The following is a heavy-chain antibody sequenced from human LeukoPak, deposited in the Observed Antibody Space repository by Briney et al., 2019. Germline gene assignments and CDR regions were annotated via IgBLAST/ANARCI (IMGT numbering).Heavy chain of an antibody. Sequence: GGSLRLSCAASGFTFSTYGMHWVRQAPGKGLEWVSSISSSSSYIYYADSVKGRFTISRDNAKNSLYLQMNSLRAEDTAVYYCGLSTQNSNYYYYYYYMDVWGKGTTVTVSS. CDR3: GLSTQNSNYYYYYYYMDV. CDR1: GFTFSTYG. D-gene: IGHD5-24*01. V-gene: IGHV3-21*01. J-gene: IGHJ6*03. CDR2: ISSSSSYI.